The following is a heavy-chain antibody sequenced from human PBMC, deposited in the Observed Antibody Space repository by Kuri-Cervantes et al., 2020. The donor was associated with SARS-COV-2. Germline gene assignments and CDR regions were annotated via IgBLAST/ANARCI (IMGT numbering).Heavy chain of an antibody. V-gene: IGHV3-7*01. J-gene: IGHJ6*03. CDR1: GFTFSSYW. CDR3: ASSPRGAYDFWSGYTPYYYYMDV. CDR2: IKQDGSEK. D-gene: IGHD3-3*01. Sequence: GESLKISCAASGFTFSSYWMSWVRQAPGKGLEWVANIKQDGSEKYYVDSVKGRFTISRDNAKNSLYLQMNSLRAEDTAVYYCASSPRGAYDFWSGYTPYYYYMDVWCKGTTVAVSS.